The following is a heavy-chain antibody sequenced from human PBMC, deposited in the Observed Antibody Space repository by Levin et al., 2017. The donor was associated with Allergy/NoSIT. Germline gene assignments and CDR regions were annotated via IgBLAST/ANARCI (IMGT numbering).Heavy chain of an antibody. D-gene: IGHD1-1*01. J-gene: IGHJ4*02. CDR2: INPSGGST. V-gene: IGHV1-46*01. CDR3: ARGGLERRYYFDY. Sequence: GESLKISCKASGYTFTSYYMHWVRQAPGQGLEWMGIINPSGGSTSYAQKFQGRVTMTRDTSTSTVYMELSSLRSEDTAVYYCARGGLERRYYFDYWGQGTLVTVSS. CDR1: GYTFTSYY.